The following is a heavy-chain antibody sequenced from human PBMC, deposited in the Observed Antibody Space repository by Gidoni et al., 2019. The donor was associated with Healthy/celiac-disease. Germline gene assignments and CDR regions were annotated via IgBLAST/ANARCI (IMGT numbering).Heavy chain of an antibody. CDR3: ARVLVTTIFGVVIIRNFNFDY. V-gene: IGHV4-34*01. Sequence: QVQLQQWGAGLSTPSETLSLTCAVYGVSFRGYYWCWIRQPPGKGLEWIGEINHSGSTNYNPSLKSRVTISVDTSKNQFSLKLSSVTAADTAVYYCARVLVTTIFGVVIIRNFNFDYWGQGTLVTVSS. J-gene: IGHJ4*02. D-gene: IGHD3-3*01. CDR1: GVSFRGYY. CDR2: INHSGST.